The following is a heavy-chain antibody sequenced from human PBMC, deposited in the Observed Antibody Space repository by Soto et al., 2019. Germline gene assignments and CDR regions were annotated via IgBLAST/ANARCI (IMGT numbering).Heavy chain of an antibody. CDR3: AKHLPSKKKQRRWADAFHI. CDR2: VTGRASST. Sequence: EVRLLESGGGLVQPGGSLRLSCFASGFTFPNYAMSWVRQAPGKGLEWVSVVTGRASSTYYSDSVEGPFTISRDNSRNTLFLQMNSLGAEDTAVYYCAKHLPSKKKQRRWADAFHIWGQGTKLNVSS. D-gene: IGHD6-25*01. V-gene: IGHV3-23*01. J-gene: IGHJ3*02. CDR1: GFTFPNYA.